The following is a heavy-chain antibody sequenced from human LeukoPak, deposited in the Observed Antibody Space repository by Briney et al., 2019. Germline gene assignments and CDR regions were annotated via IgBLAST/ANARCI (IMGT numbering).Heavy chain of an antibody. V-gene: IGHV4-39*01. D-gene: IGHD3-22*01. J-gene: IGHJ3*02. CDR2: IYYSGST. CDR1: GGSISSSSYY. Sequence: PSETLSLTCTVSGGSISSSSYYWGWIRQPPGKGLEWIGSIYYSGSTYYNPSLKSRVTISVDTSKNQFSLKLSSVTAADTAVYYCARLPKRITMIVVVITPSHGAFDIWGQGTMVIVSS. CDR3: ARLPKRITMIVVVITPSHGAFDI.